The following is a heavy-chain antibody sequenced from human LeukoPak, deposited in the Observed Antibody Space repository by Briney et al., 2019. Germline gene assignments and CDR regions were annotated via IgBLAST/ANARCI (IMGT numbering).Heavy chain of an antibody. V-gene: IGHV4-61*02. Sequence: PSETLSLTCTVSGDSISSGSYYWSWIRQPAGKGLEWIGRIYTSGSTNYNPSLKSRVTISVDTSKNQFSLKLSSVTAADTAVYHCAMSGVVVAAGFDYWGQGTLVTVSS. CDR2: IYTSGST. D-gene: IGHD2-15*01. CDR1: GDSISSGSYY. CDR3: AMSGVVVAAGFDY. J-gene: IGHJ4*02.